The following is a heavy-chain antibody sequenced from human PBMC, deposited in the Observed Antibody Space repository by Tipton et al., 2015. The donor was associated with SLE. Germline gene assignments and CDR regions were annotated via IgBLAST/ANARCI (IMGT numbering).Heavy chain of an antibody. V-gene: IGHV3-53*01. D-gene: IGHD3-3*01. CDR3: ARGSPYYDFWSGYFDY. Sequence: SLRLSCAASGFTVSSNYMSWVRQAPGKGLEWVSVIYSGGSTYYADSVKGRFTISRDNSKNTLYLQMNSLRAEDTAVYYCARGSPYYDFWSGYFDYWGQGTLVTVSS. CDR1: GFTVSSNY. CDR2: IYSGGST. J-gene: IGHJ4*02.